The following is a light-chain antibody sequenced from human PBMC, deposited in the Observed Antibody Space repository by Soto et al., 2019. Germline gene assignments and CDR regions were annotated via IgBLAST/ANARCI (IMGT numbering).Light chain of an antibody. CDR3: QQRSNWPPYT. V-gene: IGKV3-11*01. CDR1: RSVSSY. J-gene: IGKJ2*01. CDR2: DAS. Sequence: EIVLTQSPATLSLSPGESATLSCRASRSVSSYLAWYQHKPGLAPRLLIYDASNRATGIPARFSGSGSGTDFTLTISSLEPEDFAVYYCQQRSNWPPYTFGQGTKLEIK.